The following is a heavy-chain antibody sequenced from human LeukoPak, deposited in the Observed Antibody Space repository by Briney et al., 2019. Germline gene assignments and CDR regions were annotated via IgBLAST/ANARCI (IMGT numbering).Heavy chain of an antibody. CDR2: IKQDGSEK. D-gene: IGHD3-3*01. J-gene: IGHJ6*02. V-gene: IGHV3-7*01. CDR1: GFTFSSYW. CDR3: ARNEYTIFGVVIRRRGYYGMDV. Sequence: GGSLRLSCAASGFTFSSYWMSWVRQAPGKGLEWVANIKQDGSEKYYVDSVKGRFTISRDNAKNSLYLQMNSLRAEDTAVYYCARNEYTIFGVVIRRRGYYGMDVWGQGTRVTVSS.